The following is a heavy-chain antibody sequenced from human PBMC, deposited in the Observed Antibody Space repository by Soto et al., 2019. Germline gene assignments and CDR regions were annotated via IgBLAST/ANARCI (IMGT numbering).Heavy chain of an antibody. CDR3: AVGFKLDYYTLDV. V-gene: IGHV1-69*13. J-gene: IGHJ6*02. CDR2: VIPMFGTA. D-gene: IGHD3-10*01. CDR1: GGIFTASA. Sequence: SVKVSCKSSGGIFTASAISWVRQAPGQGPEWMGGVIPMFGTANYPQRFQGRVTITADESTNTAYLQLSSLRSEDTAVYFCAVGFKLDYYTLDVWGQGTTVTVSS.